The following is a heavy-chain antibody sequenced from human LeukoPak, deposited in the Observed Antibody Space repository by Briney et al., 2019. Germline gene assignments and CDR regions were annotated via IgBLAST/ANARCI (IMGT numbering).Heavy chain of an antibody. CDR2: ISGSGGST. CDR3: AKDIGYSSQYFDY. CDR1: GCTFTSYT. D-gene: IGHD6-19*01. V-gene: IGHV3-23*01. J-gene: IGHJ4*02. Sequence: VRSPRLSCATSGCTFTSYTIRTVRQAKRNWLSSFSAISGSGGSTYYADSVRGRFTISRDNSKNTLYLQMNSLRAEDTAVYYCAKDIGYSSQYFDYWGQGTLVTVSS.